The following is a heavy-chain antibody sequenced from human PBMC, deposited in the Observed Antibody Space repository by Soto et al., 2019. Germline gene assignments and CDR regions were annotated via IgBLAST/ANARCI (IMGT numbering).Heavy chain of an antibody. D-gene: IGHD1-26*01. V-gene: IGHV3-30-3*01. J-gene: IGHJ4*02. CDR3: ARDDEYSGSYDFDN. CDR2: ISYDGSNN. Sequence: PGGSLRLSGPASVSTFSNAWMNWVRQAPGKGLEWIAVISYDGSNNYYKDSVKGRFTISRDTSKNPLYLPMNCLRAEDTAVYYCARDDEYSGSYDFDNWGQGTLVTVSS. CDR1: VSTFSNAW.